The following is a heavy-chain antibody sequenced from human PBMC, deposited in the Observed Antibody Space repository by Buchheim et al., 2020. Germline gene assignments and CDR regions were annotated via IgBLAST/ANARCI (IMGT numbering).Heavy chain of an antibody. CDR3: ARVSHLSRPGYDFWSGLCYGMDV. CDR2: IDPSDSYT. Sequence: EVQLVQSGAEVKKPGESLRISCKGSGYSFTSYWISWVRQMPGKGLEWMGRIDPSDSYTNYSPSFQGHVTISADKSISTAYLQWSSLKASDTAMYYCARVSHLSRPGYDFWSGLCYGMDVWGQGTT. D-gene: IGHD3-3*01. CDR1: GYSFTSYW. V-gene: IGHV5-10-1*03. J-gene: IGHJ6*02.